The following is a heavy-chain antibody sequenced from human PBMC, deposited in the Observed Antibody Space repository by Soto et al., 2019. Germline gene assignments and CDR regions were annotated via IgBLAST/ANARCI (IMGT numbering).Heavy chain of an antibody. CDR1: GGTFSSCA. D-gene: IGHD2-2*01. V-gene: IGHV1-69*12. CDR2: IIPIFGTA. Sequence: QVQLVQSGAEVKKPGSSVKVSCKASGGTFSSCAISWVRQAPGQGLEWMGGIIPIFGTANYAQKFQGRVTLTANESTSTAYMELSSPRSQTTAVYYCARHVPAAGYYFGMDVWGQVTTVTVSS. CDR3: ARHVPAAGYYFGMDV. J-gene: IGHJ6*02.